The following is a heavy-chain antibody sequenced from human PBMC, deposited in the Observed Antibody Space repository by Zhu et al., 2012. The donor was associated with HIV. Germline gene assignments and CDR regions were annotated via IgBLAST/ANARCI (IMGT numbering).Heavy chain of an antibody. CDR1: HYSVSSAYY. V-gene: IGHV4-38-2*02. D-gene: IGHD4-17*01. CDR2: IFHTGST. Sequence: QVQLQESGPGLVKPSETLSLICTVSHYSVSSAYYWGWVRQPPGKGLEWIGNIFHTGSTDSNPSLKSRVSISVDTSKNQFSLKLSSVTPADTALYYCARSTVTTSGAFDIWGPRDNGHRLS. J-gene: IGHJ3*02. CDR3: ARSTVTTSGAFDI.